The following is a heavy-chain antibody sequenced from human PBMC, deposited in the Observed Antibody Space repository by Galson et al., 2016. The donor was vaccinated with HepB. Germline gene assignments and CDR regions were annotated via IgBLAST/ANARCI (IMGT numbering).Heavy chain of an antibody. CDR2: IYSSGNT. CDR1: GFAVMTNY. J-gene: IGHJ2*01. V-gene: IGHV3-53*01. Sequence: SLRLSCAASGFAVMTNYMTRVRQASGKGLAWVSVIYSSGNTYYGWSVKGRFAISRDEAENAVYLQMNSLKVEDTAVYYCASGFPCMYVDLWGLCTLVTVSS. D-gene: IGHD2-8*01. CDR3: ASGFPCMYVDL.